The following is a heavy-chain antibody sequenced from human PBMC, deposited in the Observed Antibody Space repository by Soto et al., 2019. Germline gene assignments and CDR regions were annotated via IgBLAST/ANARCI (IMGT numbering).Heavy chain of an antibody. J-gene: IGHJ5*02. CDR2: INPNSGGT. CDR1: GYTFTGYY. CDR3: ARELQGIEEGEDRGYNWFDP. V-gene: IGHV1-2*04. D-gene: IGHD6-13*01. Sequence: ASVKVSCKASGYTFTGYYMHWVRQAPGQGLEWMGWINPNSGGTNYAQKFQGWVTMTRDTSISTAYMELSRLRSDDTAVYYCARELQGIEEGEDRGYNWFDPWGQGTLVTVSS.